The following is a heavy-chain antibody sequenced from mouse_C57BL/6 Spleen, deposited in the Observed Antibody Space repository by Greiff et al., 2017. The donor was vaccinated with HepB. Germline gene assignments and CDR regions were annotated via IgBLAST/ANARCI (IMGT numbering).Heavy chain of an antibody. J-gene: IGHJ4*01. V-gene: IGHV1-64*01. D-gene: IGHD1-1*01. CDR1: GYTFTSYW. CDR3: ARSGYYGSSSKAMDY. Sequence: VQLQQSGAELVKPGASVKLSCKASGYTFTSYWMHWVKQRPGQGLEWIGMIHPNSGSTNYNEKFKSKATLTVDKSSSTAYMQLSSLTSEDSAVYYCARSGYYGSSSKAMDYWGQGTSVTVSS. CDR2: IHPNSGST.